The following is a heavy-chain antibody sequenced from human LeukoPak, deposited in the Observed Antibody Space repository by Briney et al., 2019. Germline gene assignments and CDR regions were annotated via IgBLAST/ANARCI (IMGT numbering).Heavy chain of an antibody. V-gene: IGHV1-8*02. Sequence: ASVKVSCKASGGTFSSYAINWVRQATGQGLEWMGWMNPNSGNTGYTQKFQGRVTMTRNTSISTAYMELSSLRSEDTAVYYCARGRGSGHKENWFDPWGQGTLVTVSS. CDR1: GGTFSSYA. CDR2: MNPNSGNT. J-gene: IGHJ5*02. CDR3: ARGRGSGHKENWFDP. D-gene: IGHD6-19*01.